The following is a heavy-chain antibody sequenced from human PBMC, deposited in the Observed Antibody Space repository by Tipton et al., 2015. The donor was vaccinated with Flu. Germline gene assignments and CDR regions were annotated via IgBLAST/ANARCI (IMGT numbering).Heavy chain of an antibody. D-gene: IGHD2-15*01. CDR1: GFSFDDYV. J-gene: IGHJ4*02. Sequence: SLRLSCVASGFSFDDYVMSWVRQVPGKGLEWVGRIKRKTEGETTDYAAPVKGRFSISRDDSENTLYLQMNSLKMEDTAVYYCFTDRAASPTDHWGQGTLVTVSS. V-gene: IGHV3-15*01. CDR2: IKRKTEGETT. CDR3: FTDRAASPTDH.